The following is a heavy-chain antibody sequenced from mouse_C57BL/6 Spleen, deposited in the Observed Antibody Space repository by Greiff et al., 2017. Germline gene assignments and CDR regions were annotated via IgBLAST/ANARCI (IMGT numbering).Heavy chain of an antibody. J-gene: IGHJ3*01. Sequence: QVQLQQSGAELVRPGTSVKVSCKASGYAFTNYLIEWVKQRPGQGLEWIGVINPGSGGTNYNEKFKGKATLTADKSSSTAYMQLSSLTSEDSAVYFCARSRAYWGKGTLVTVSA. V-gene: IGHV1-54*01. CDR1: GYAFTNYL. CDR2: INPGSGGT. CDR3: ARSRAY.